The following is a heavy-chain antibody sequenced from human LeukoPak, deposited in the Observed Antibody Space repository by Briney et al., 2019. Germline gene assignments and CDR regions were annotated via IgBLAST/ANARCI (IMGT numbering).Heavy chain of an antibody. Sequence: ASVKVSCKASGYAFTSYDIHWVRQASGQGLEWMGWMNPNSGNAGYAQKFQGRVTMTRDTSITTAYMELSSLRSEDTAVYYCAKGSEPAANHYHYYGMDVWGQGTTVTVSS. CDR2: MNPNSGNA. CDR3: AKGSEPAANHYHYYGMDV. CDR1: GYAFTSYD. J-gene: IGHJ6*02. V-gene: IGHV1-8*01. D-gene: IGHD2-2*01.